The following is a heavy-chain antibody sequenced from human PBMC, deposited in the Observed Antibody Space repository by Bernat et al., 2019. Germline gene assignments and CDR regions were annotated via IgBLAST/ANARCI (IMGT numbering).Heavy chain of an antibody. CDR1: GGSFSGYY. J-gene: IGHJ1*01. D-gene: IGHD3-22*01. CDR3: ARSEDDYYYDSNVIQH. CDR2: INHSGST. Sequence: QVQLQQWGAGLLKPSETLSLTCAVYGGSFSGYYWSWIRQPPGKGLEWIGEINHSGSTNYNPSLKSRVTISVDTSKNQFSLKLSSVTAADTAVYYCARSEDDYYYDSNVIQHWGQGTLVTVSS. V-gene: IGHV4-34*01.